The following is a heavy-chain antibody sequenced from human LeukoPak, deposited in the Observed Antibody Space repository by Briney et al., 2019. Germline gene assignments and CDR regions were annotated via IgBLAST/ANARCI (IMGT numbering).Heavy chain of an antibody. V-gene: IGHV4-61*02. D-gene: IGHD6-19*01. CDR1: GGSISSGSYY. CDR2: IYTSGST. J-gene: IGHJ4*02. Sequence: SETLSLTCTVSGGSISSGSYYWRWLRQPAGTGLEWIGRIYTSGSTNYNPSLKSRVTISVDTSKNQFSLKLSSVTAADTAVYYCASGGDSSGWVFVDYWGQGTLVTVSS. CDR3: ASGGDSSGWVFVDY.